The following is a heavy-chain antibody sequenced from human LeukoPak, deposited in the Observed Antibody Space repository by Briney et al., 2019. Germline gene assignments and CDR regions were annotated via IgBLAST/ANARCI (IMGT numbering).Heavy chain of an antibody. Sequence: SETLSLTCAVYGGSFGSYYWSWIRQPPGKGLEWIGYVYYTGNTNYNSSLKSRVTISIDTSKNQFSLKLNSVTAADTAVYYCARALYSRSSGVWFDPWGQGTLVTVSS. J-gene: IGHJ5*02. CDR1: GGSFGSYY. D-gene: IGHD6-6*01. CDR3: ARALYSRSSGVWFDP. CDR2: VYYTGNT. V-gene: IGHV4-59*01.